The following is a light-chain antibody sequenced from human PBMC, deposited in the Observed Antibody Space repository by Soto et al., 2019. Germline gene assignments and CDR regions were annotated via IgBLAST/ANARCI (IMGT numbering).Light chain of an antibody. CDR2: ANN. J-gene: IGLJ1*01. Sequence: QSVLTQPPSVSGAPGQGVTISCTGSSSNIGAGYDVHWYQQPPGTAPKLLIYANNNRPSGVPDRFSGSKSGTSASLAITGLQAEDEADYYCQSYDSSLSAYVFGTGTKVTVL. CDR3: QSYDSSLSAYV. CDR1: SSNIGAGYD. V-gene: IGLV1-40*01.